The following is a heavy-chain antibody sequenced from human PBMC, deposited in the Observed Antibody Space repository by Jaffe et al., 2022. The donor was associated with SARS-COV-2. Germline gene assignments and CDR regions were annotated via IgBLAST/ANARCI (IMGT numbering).Heavy chain of an antibody. V-gene: IGHV1-24*01. CDR1: GYTLTELS. CDR2: FDPDDGET. D-gene: IGHD1-26*01. CDR3: ATDSGIVGAPFRSSHDAFDL. Sequence: QVQLVQSGAEVKKPGASVKVSCKVSGYTLTELSMHWVRQAPGKGLEWMGGFDPDDGETIYAQKFQGKVTMTEDTSTETAYMELSSLRSEDTAVYYCATDSGIVGAPFRSSHDAFDLWGQGTMVTVSS. J-gene: IGHJ3*01.